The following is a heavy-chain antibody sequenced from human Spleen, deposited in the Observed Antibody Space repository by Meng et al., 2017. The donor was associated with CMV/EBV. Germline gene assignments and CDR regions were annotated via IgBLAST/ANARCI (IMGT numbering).Heavy chain of an antibody. CDR3: ARDYDSMNYGMDV. CDR2: ISGYNGNT. CDR1: GYTFTGYY. D-gene: IGHD3-22*01. J-gene: IGHJ6*02. Sequence: ASVKVSCKASGYTFTGYYLHWVRQAPGQGLEWMGWISGYNGNTKYAQNLQGRVTMTADTSTRTAYMELRSLRSDDTAVYYCARDYDSMNYGMDVWGQGTAVTVSS. V-gene: IGHV1-18*04.